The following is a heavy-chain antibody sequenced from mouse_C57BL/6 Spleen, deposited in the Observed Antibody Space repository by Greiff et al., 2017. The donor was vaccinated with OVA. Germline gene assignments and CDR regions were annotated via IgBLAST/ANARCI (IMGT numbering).Heavy chain of an antibody. CDR1: GYTFTSYW. D-gene: IGHD1-1*01. Sequence: QVQLKQPGAELVKPGASVKLSCKASGYTFTSYWMQWVKQRPGQGLEWIGEIDPSDSYTNYTQKFKGKATLTVDTSSSTAYMQLSSLTSEDSAVYYCASYYGSSSYLDYGGQGTTLTVSS. J-gene: IGHJ2*01. V-gene: IGHV1-50*01. CDR3: ASYYGSSSYLDY. CDR2: IDPSDSYT.